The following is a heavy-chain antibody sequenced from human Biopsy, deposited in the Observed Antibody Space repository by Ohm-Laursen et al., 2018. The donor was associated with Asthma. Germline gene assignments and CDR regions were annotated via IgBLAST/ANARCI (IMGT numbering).Heavy chain of an antibody. V-gene: IGHV3-30-3*01. CDR3: AREGVAGTHIED. J-gene: IGHJ4*02. D-gene: IGHD6-19*01. CDR1: GFAVSRDY. Sequence: SSLRLPCAASGFAVSRDYMFWVRQAPGKGLEWVAVISYDGSSIYYADSVKGRFTISRDNSKNTLSLQMNSLTAEDTAVYYCAREGVAGTHIEDWGQGTLVTVSS. CDR2: ISYDGSSI.